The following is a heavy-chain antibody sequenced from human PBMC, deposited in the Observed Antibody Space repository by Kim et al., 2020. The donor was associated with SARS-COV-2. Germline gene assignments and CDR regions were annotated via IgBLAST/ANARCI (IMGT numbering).Heavy chain of an antibody. D-gene: IGHD1-26*01. Sequence: VKGRFPISRDNSKNTLDLQMNSLRAEDTAVYYCARGRWLLQRSAEYFQHWGQGTLVTVSS. V-gene: IGHV3-30*01. J-gene: IGHJ1*01. CDR3: ARGRWLLQRSAEYFQH.